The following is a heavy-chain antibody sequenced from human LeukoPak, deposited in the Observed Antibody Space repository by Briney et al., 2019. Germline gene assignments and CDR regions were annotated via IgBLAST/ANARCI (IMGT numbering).Heavy chain of an antibody. CDR3: ASRGGTLDY. J-gene: IGHJ4*02. Sequence: SETLSLTCTVSGGSASSGSYYWSWIRQPPGKGLEWIGYIYYSGSTNYNPSLKSRVTISVDTSKNQFSLKLSSVTAADTAVYYCASRGGTLDYWGQGTLVTVSS. D-gene: IGHD2-15*01. V-gene: IGHV4-61*01. CDR1: GGSASSGSYY. CDR2: IYYSGST.